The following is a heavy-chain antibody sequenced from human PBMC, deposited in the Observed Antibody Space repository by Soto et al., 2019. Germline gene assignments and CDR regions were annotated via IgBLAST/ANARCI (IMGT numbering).Heavy chain of an antibody. CDR2: IIPIFGTA. Sequence: QVQLVQSGAEVKKPGSSVKVSCKASGGTFSSYAISWVRQAPGQGLEWMGGIIPIFGTANYAQKFQGRVTITGNKPTSKANRERGSRRSEDTALYYCAREGGGWGQGTLVTVSS. D-gene: IGHD3-16*01. CDR3: AREGGG. J-gene: IGHJ4*02. CDR1: GGTFSSYA. V-gene: IGHV1-69*06.